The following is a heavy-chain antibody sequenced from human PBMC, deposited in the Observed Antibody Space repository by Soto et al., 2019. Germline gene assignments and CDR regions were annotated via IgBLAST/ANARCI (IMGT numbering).Heavy chain of an antibody. CDR3: AKDRGDYGDYSLDY. CDR1: GFTFSSYG. V-gene: IGHV3-30*18. CDR2: ISYDGSNN. Sequence: QVQLVESGGGVVQPGMSLRLSCAASGFTFSSYGMHWVRQAPGKGLEWVAVISYDGSNNYYADSVKGRFTISRDNSKNTLYLQMNSLRAEDTAVYYCAKDRGDYGDYSLDYWGQGTLVTVSS. D-gene: IGHD4-17*01. J-gene: IGHJ4*02.